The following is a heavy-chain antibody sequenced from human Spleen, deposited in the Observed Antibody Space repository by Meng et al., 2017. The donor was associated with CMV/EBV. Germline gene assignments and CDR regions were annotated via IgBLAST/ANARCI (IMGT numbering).Heavy chain of an antibody. V-gene: IGHV1-2*02. D-gene: IGHD2-2*01. CDR1: GYTFTGYY. CDR3: AKDLIVISLRYCSSTSCYSDAFDI. J-gene: IGHJ3*02. Sequence: ASVKVSCKASGYTFTGYYMHWVRQAPGQGLEWMGWINPNSGGTNYAQKFQGRVTMTRDTSISTAYMELSRLRSDDTAVYYCAKDLIVISLRYCSSTSCYSDAFDIWGQGTMVTVSS. CDR2: INPNSGGT.